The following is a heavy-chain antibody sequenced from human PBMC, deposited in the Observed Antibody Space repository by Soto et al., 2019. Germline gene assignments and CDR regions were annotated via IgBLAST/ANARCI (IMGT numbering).Heavy chain of an antibody. CDR1: GFSLSTSGVG. CDR3: AHCDCSGYIGPEYYFAS. Sequence: GSGPTLVKPTQTLTLTCTFSGFSLSTSGVGVGWIRQPPGRALEWLALIYWDDDKRYSPSLKSRLTITKDTSKNQVGLTMTTMAPVYPATYYCAHCDCSGYIGPEYYFASWGQGTLVNVSS. V-gene: IGHV2-5*02. D-gene: IGHD3-22*01. CDR2: IYWDDDK. J-gene: IGHJ4*02.